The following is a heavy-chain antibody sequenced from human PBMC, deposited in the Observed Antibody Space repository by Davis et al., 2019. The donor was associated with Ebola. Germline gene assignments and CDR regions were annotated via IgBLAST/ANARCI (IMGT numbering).Heavy chain of an antibody. Sequence: ESLKISCAASGFTFSSYSMNWVRQAPGKGLEWVSAISGSGGSTYYADSVKGRFTISRDDSKNTAYLQMNSLKTEDTAVYYCTATVTTDYWGQGTLVTVSS. D-gene: IGHD4-17*01. CDR2: ISGSGGST. CDR3: TATVTTDY. CDR1: GFTFSSYS. V-gene: IGHV3-23*01. J-gene: IGHJ4*02.